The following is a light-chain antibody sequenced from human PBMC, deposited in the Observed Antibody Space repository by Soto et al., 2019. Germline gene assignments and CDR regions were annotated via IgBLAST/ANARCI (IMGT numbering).Light chain of an antibody. Sequence: IVLTQSPLSLPVTLGEPASISCRSSQSLLHNNGNNNLDWYLQEPGQSPQLLIYLGSNRASGVPDRFSGSGSGTDFTLKISRVEAEDVGVYYCMQALQTPWTFGQGTKVDIK. V-gene: IGKV2-28*01. CDR2: LGS. J-gene: IGKJ1*01. CDR1: QSLLHNNGNNN. CDR3: MQALQTPWT.